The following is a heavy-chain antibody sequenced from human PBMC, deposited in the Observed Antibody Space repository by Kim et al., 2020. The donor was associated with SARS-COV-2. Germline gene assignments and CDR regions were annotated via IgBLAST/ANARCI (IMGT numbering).Heavy chain of an antibody. Sequence: SETLSLTCTVSGGSISNYYWNWIRQPPGKELEWMGYIFYSGTTNYNPSLKSRVTISLDTSKNQFSLKLTSVTAADTAVYFCARGGTNQLAQAWGQGTLGT. CDR2: IFYSGTT. CDR3: ARGGTNQLAQA. V-gene: IGHV4-59*13. D-gene: IGHD2-2*01. J-gene: IGHJ5*02. CDR1: GGSISNYY.